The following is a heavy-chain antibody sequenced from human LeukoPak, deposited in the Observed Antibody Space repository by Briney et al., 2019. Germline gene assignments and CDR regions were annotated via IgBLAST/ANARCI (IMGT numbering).Heavy chain of an antibody. CDR1: GGTFSSYV. J-gene: IGHJ4*02. CDR3: AREDETSGADFEY. D-gene: IGHD1-26*01. CDR2: VIPISGTA. Sequence: SEKVSCKASGGTFSSYVISWVRQAPGQGLEWMGGVIPISGTANYAPKFQGRVRITADESTNPADMELRRLTSEDTALYFCAREDETSGADFEYWGQGTLVTVSS. V-gene: IGHV1-69*01.